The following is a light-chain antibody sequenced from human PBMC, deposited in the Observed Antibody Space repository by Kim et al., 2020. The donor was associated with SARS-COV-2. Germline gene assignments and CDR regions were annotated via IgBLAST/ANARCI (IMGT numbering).Light chain of an antibody. Sequence: LGQTVRITCQGVSLRSYYASWYQQKQGQAPVLVIYGKNNRPSGIPDRFSGSSSGNTASLTITGAQAEDEADYYCNSRDSSGNPHVVFGGGTQLTV. J-gene: IGLJ2*01. CDR1: SLRSYY. V-gene: IGLV3-19*01. CDR2: GKN. CDR3: NSRDSSGNPHVV.